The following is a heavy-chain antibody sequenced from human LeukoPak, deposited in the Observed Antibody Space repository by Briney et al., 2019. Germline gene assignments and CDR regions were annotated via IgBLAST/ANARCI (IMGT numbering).Heavy chain of an antibody. CDR2: IIPIFGTA. CDR1: GGTFSSYA. CDR3: ARDRVGQQLVGRKNYYYYMDV. V-gene: IGHV1-69*13. J-gene: IGHJ6*03. Sequence: SVKVSCKASGGTFSSYAISWVRQAPGQGLEWMGGIIPIFGTANYAQKFQGRVTITADESTSTAYMELSSLRSEDTAVYYCARDRVGQQLVGRKNYYYYMDVWGKGTTVTISS. D-gene: IGHD6-13*01.